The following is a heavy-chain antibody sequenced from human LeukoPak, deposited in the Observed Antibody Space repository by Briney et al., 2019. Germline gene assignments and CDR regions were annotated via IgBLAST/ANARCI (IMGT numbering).Heavy chain of an antibody. D-gene: IGHD3-22*01. V-gene: IGHV1-2*02. J-gene: IGHJ4*02. Sequence: GASVKVSCKASGYTFTGFYMHWVRQAPGQGLEWMGWINPNSGGTNYAQKFQGRVTMTRDTSISTAYMELSRLRSDDTAVYYCARGSRYYYDSSGYYGVDYWGQGTLVTVSS. CDR1: GYTFTGFY. CDR2: INPNSGGT. CDR3: ARGSRYYYDSSGYYGVDY.